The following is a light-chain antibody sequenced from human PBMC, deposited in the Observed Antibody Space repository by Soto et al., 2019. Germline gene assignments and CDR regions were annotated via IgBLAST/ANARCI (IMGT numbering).Light chain of an antibody. CDR1: QSVSSIY. CDR2: GAS. V-gene: IGKV3-20*01. Sequence: EIVLTQSPGPLSLSPGERVTLSCRASQSVSSIYLAWYQQKPGQAPRLLLYGASRRATGIPDRFSGSGSGTDFTLTISRLEPEDFAVYYCQQHGSSPRTFGQGTKVEIK. CDR3: QQHGSSPRT. J-gene: IGKJ1*01.